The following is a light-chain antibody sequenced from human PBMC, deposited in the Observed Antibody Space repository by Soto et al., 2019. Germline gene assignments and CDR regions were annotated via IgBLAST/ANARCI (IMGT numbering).Light chain of an antibody. V-gene: IGKV1-5*03. CDR1: QNMNNW. CDR3: QQYDNFPWT. CDR2: EAS. J-gene: IGKJ1*01. Sequence: DLQMTQSPSTLSASVGDTVTITCRASQNMNNWLAWYQQKPGKAPTLLIYEASTLQAGAPSRFSGSGSGTGFTLTITNLQPDDSASYYCQQYDNFPWTFGQGTKVEI.